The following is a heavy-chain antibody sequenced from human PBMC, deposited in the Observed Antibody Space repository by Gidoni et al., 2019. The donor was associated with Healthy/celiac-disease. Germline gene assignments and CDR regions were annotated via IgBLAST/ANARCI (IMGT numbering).Heavy chain of an antibody. CDR1: GGSISRSSYY. CDR3: ARSGSNYAFDI. Sequence: QLQLQESGSGLVKPSEILSLTFTVSGGSISRSSYYWGRIRQPPGKGPEWIGSIYYRGSTYYNPSLKSRVTISVETSKNQFSLKLSSVTAADTAVYYCARSGSNYAFDIWGQGTMVTVSS. CDR2: IYYRGST. D-gene: IGHD1-26*01. V-gene: IGHV4-39*01. J-gene: IGHJ3*02.